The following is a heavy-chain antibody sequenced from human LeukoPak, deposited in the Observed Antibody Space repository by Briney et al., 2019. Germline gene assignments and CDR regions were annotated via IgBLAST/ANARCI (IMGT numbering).Heavy chain of an antibody. CDR3: AKDDKGDFYFDY. CDR1: GFTFSSYA. J-gene: IGHJ4*02. CDR2: ISGSGGST. Sequence: PGGSLRLSCAASGFTFSSYAMSWVRQAPGKGLEWVSAISGSGGSTYYADSVKGRFTISRDNSKNTLYLQMNSLRAEDTAMYYCAKDDKGDFYFDYWGQGTLVTVSS. V-gene: IGHV3-23*01. D-gene: IGHD3-16*01.